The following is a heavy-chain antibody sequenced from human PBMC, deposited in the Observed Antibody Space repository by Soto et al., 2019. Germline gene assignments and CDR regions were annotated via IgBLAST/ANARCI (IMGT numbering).Heavy chain of an antibody. CDR1: GFTFSSYG. CDR3: GEDGGAFDI. J-gene: IGHJ3*02. Sequence: PGGSLRLSCAASGFTFSSYGMHWVRQAPGKGLEWVAVISYDGSNKYYADSVKGRFTISRDNYKNTLYLQMNSLRAEDTAVYYWGEDGGAFDIWGQGTMVTVSS. D-gene: IGHD3-10*01. CDR2: ISYDGSNK. V-gene: IGHV3-30*18.